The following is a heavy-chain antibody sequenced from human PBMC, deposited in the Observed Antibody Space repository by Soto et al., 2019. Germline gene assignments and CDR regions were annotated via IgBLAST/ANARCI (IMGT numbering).Heavy chain of an antibody. CDR2: IWYDGGNK. J-gene: IGHJ4*02. V-gene: IGHV3-33*01. Sequence: QVQLVESGGGVVQPGRSLRLSCAASGFNFSSYVMHWVRQASGKGLEWVAVIWYDGGNKYYADSVKGRFTISRDNSKNTLYLQMNRLRAEDTAVYYCARDGQWLPRDGLRSSHYFDYWGQGTLVTVSS. CDR1: GFNFSSYV. CDR3: ARDGQWLPRDGLRSSHYFDY. D-gene: IGHD6-19*01.